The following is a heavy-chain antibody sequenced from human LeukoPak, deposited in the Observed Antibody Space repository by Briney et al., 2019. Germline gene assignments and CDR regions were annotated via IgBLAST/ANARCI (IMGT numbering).Heavy chain of an antibody. D-gene: IGHD6-6*01. Sequence: SETLSLTCTVSGGSIISSSYYWGWLRQPPGKGLEWIGSIYYSGSTYYNPSLKSRVTISVDTSKNQFSLKLSSVTAEDTAVYYCAVTIAAPTLYFDYWGQGTLVTVSS. CDR1: GGSIISSSYY. V-gene: IGHV4-39*01. CDR3: AVTIAAPTLYFDY. J-gene: IGHJ4*02. CDR2: IYYSGST.